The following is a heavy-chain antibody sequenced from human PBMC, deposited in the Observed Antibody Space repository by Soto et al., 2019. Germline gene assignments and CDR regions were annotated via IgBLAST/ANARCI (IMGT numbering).Heavy chain of an antibody. CDR2: IIPIFGTA. J-gene: IGHJ5*02. CDR3: ASYMGPSGWFPSSSSYNWFDP. V-gene: IGHV1-69*01. CDR1: GGTFSSYA. D-gene: IGHD6-19*01. Sequence: QVQLVQSGAEVKKPGSSVKVSCKASGGTFSSYAISWVRQAPGQGLEWMGGIIPIFGTANYAQKFQGRVTITADESTSTAYMELSSLRSEDTAVYYCASYMGPSGWFPSSSSYNWFDPWGQGTLVTVSS.